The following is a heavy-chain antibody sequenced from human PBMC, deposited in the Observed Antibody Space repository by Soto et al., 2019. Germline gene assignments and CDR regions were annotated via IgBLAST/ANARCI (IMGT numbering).Heavy chain of an antibody. CDR2: ISGSGDNT. Sequence: PGGSLRLSCAASGFTFSNYAMSWVRQAPGKGLEWVSAISGSGDNTYYADSVKGRFTISRDNSKNTLYLQMNSLRAEDTAVYYCARDRYGAPLWYQDDFDYWGQGTLATVSS. CDR1: GFTFSNYA. CDR3: ARDRYGAPLWYQDDFDY. J-gene: IGHJ4*02. D-gene: IGHD4-17*01. V-gene: IGHV3-23*01.